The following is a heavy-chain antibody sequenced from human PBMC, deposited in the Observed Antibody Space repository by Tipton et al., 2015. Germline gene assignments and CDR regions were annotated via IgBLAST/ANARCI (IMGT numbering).Heavy chain of an antibody. D-gene: IGHD3-9*01. CDR1: GYRFNHFW. V-gene: IGHV5-51*01. Sequence: VQLVQSGAEVKKPGESLKISCKASGYRFNHFWIGWVRQMPGKGLEWVGIIHPSDSETKYSPSFEGLVTISADKSTSTAYLQWSSLKASDTAVYYCARRLPYFEWSKVYYFDYWGQGSPVTVSP. CDR3: ARRLPYFEWSKVYYFDY. J-gene: IGHJ4*02. CDR2: IHPSDSET.